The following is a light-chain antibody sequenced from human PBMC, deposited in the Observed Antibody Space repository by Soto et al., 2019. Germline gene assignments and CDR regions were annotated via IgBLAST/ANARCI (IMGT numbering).Light chain of an antibody. CDR2: DAS. Sequence: DIQMTQSPSSLSASVGDRVTITCQASQDISNYLNWYQQKPGKAPKLLIYDASNLETGVPSRFSGSVSGTDITFTISRLQPEDIATYYCRQYDNLLVTFGQGTKLEIK. CDR1: QDISNY. V-gene: IGKV1-33*01. J-gene: IGKJ2*01. CDR3: RQYDNLLVT.